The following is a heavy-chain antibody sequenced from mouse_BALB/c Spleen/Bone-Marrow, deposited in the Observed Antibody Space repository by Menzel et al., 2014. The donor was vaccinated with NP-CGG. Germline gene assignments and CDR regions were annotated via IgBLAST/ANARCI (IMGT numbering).Heavy chain of an antibody. Sequence: VQLQQSGPELVKPGASMKISCKASGYSFXGYTMNWVKQSHGKNLEWIGLINPYDGGTSYNQKFKGKATLTVDKSSSTAYMEFLSLTSEDSAVYYCAREGGYDGYYPLAYWGQGTLVTVSA. CDR3: AREGGYDGYYPLAY. D-gene: IGHD2-3*01. CDR1: GYSFXGYT. J-gene: IGHJ3*01. V-gene: IGHV1-26*01. CDR2: INPYDGGT.